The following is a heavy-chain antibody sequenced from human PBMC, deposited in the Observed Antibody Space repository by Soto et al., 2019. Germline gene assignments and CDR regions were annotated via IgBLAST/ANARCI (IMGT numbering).Heavy chain of an antibody. CDR3: ATGDLTAGELFFAS. CDR1: GGSISSGDYY. D-gene: IGHD3-10*01. J-gene: IGHJ4*02. CDR2: IYYSGST. V-gene: IGHV4-30-4*01. Sequence: SETLSLTSTVSGGSISSGDYYWSWIRQPPGKGLEWIGYIYYSGSTYYNPSLKSRVTISVDTSKNQFSLKLSSVTAADTAVYFCATGDLTAGELFFASWGQGTLVTVSS.